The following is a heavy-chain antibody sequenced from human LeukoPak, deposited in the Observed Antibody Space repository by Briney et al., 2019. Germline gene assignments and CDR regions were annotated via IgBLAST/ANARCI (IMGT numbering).Heavy chain of an antibody. V-gene: IGHV4-38-2*01. J-gene: IGHJ4*02. CDR3: ARSNWAYYFDY. D-gene: IGHD7-27*01. CDR1: GYSISSGYY. CDR2: IYHSGST. Sequence: PSETLSLTCAVSGYSISSGYYWGWIRQPPGKGLEWIGSIYHSGSTYYNPSLKSRVTISVDTSKNQFSLKLSSATAADTAVYYCARSNWAYYFDYWGQGTLVTVSS.